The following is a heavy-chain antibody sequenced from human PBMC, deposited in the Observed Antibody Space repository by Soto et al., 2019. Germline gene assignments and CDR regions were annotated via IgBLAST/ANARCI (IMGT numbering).Heavy chain of an antibody. V-gene: IGHV4-30-4*01. Sequence: QVQLQESGPGLVKPSQTLSLTCTVSGGSISSGDYYWSWIRQPPGKGLEWIGYICYSGSTYYHPSLKRRVTISVDTSKNQFSLKLSSVTAADTAVYYCANVHVDTAMVFDYWGQGTLVTVAS. CDR3: ANVHVDTAMVFDY. J-gene: IGHJ4*02. D-gene: IGHD5-18*01. CDR1: GGSISSGDYY. CDR2: ICYSGST.